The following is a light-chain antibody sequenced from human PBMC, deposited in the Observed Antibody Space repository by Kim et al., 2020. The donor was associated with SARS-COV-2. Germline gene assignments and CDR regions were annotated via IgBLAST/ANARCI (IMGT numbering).Light chain of an antibody. Sequence: PGERATRSCRASQNIDTYLAWYQQRPGQAPRLLIYDASNRATGVPDRFSGSGSGTDFTLTICSLEPEDFSMYYCQQRNSWPPAVTFGGGTKVDIK. V-gene: IGKV3-11*01. CDR1: QNIDTY. J-gene: IGKJ4*01. CDR3: QQRNSWPPAVT. CDR2: DAS.